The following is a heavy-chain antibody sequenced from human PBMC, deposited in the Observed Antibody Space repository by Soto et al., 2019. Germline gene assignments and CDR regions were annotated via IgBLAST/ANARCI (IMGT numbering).Heavy chain of an antibody. J-gene: IGHJ5*02. CDR3: ARELFGRSVWFDP. CDR1: GASIRGYY. V-gene: IGHV4-59*01. D-gene: IGHD3-10*01. CDR2: IYYSGST. Sequence: PSETLSLTCTVSGASIRGYYWSWIRQPPGKGLEWIGYIYYSGSTNYNPSLKSRVTISVDTSKNQFSLKLSSVTAADTAVYYCARELFGRSVWFDPWGQGTLVTVSS.